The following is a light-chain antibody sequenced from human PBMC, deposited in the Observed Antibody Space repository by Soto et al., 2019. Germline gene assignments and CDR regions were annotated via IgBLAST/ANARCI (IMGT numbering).Light chain of an antibody. CDR1: SSNIGSNY. CDR3: AAWDDSLSVNVV. J-gene: IGLJ2*01. V-gene: IGLV1-47*01. Sequence: QSVLTQPPSASGTPGQRVTISCSGSSSNIGSNYVYWYQQLPGTAPKLLIYRNNQRPSGVPDRFSGSKSGTSASLAISGLRSEDEADYYCAAWDDSLSVNVVFGGGTKQTVL. CDR2: RNN.